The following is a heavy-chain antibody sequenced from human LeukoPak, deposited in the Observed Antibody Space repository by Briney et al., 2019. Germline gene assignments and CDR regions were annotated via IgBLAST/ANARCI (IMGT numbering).Heavy chain of an antibody. J-gene: IGHJ4*02. CDR3: ARVLGAMVQYYFDY. CDR2: ISGSGSTI. D-gene: IGHD5-18*01. Sequence: GGSLRLSCAASGFTFSDYYMSWIRQPPGKGLEWLSYISGSGSTIYYADSVKGRFTISRDNAKNSLYLQMNSLRAEDTAVYYCARVLGAMVQYYFDYWGQGTLVTVSS. CDR1: GFTFSDYY. V-gene: IGHV3-11*01.